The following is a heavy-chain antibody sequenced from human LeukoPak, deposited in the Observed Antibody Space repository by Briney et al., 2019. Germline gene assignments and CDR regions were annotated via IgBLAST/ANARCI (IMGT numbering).Heavy chain of an antibody. J-gene: IGHJ6*02. V-gene: IGHV1-18*01. CDR2: NSAYNGNT. Sequence: ASVKVSCKASGYTFTSYGISWVRQAPGQGLEWMGWNSAYNGNTNYAQKLQGRVTMTTDTSTSTAYMELSSLGSEDTAVYYCARGYCSSTSCYMDVWGQGTTVT. CDR1: GYTFTSYG. D-gene: IGHD2-2*01. CDR3: ARGYCSSTSCYMDV.